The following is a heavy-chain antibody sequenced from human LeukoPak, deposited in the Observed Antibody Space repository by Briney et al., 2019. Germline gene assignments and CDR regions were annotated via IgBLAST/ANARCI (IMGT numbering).Heavy chain of an antibody. CDR1: GFTVITND. CDR2: LYRDGNT. CDR3: ARGVEPLAANTLAY. D-gene: IGHD1-14*01. J-gene: IGHJ4*02. V-gene: IGHV3-53*01. Sequence: PGGSLRLSCAASGFTVITNDMTWVRQAPGKGLEWVSVLYRDGNTKYADSVQGRFTISRDNSDNTLSLEMNSLRPDDTAVYYCARGVEPLAANTLAYWGQGTLVTVSS.